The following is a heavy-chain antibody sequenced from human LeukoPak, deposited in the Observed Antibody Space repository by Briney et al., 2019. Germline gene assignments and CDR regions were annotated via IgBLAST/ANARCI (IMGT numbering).Heavy chain of an antibody. J-gene: IGHJ4*02. Sequence: SETLSLTCAVYGGSFSGYYWSWIRQPPGKGLEWIGYIYYSGSTYYNPSLKSRVTISVDTSKNQFSLKLSSVTAADTAVYYCARDKVGFDYWGQGTLVTVSS. CDR2: IYYSGST. CDR3: ARDKVGFDY. V-gene: IGHV4-34*09. CDR1: GGSFSGYY.